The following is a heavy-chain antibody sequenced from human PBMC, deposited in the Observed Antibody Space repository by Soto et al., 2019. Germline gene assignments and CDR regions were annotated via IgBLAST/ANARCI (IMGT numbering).Heavy chain of an antibody. CDR3: ARVGAVAGAESYYYGMDV. CDR1: GGTFSSYT. CDR2: IIPILGIA. V-gene: IGHV1-69*02. Sequence: ASVKVSCKASGGTFSSYTISWVRQAPGQGLEWMGRIIPILGIANYAQKFQGRVTITADKSTRTAYMELSSLRSEETAVYYCARVGAVAGAESYYYGMDVWGQGTTVTVSS. D-gene: IGHD6-19*01. J-gene: IGHJ6*02.